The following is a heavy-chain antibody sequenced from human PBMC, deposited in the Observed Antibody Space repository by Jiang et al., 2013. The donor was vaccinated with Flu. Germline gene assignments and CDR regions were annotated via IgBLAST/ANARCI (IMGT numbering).Heavy chain of an antibody. CDR3: ARIFPGYSSSWYFYYYYGMDV. Sequence: SCKASGYTFTSYGISWVRQAPGQGLEWMGWISAYNGNTNYAQKLQGRVTMTTDTSTSTAYMELRSLRSDDTAVYYCARIFPGYSSSWYFYYYYGMDVWGQGTTVTVSS. CDR1: GYTFTSYG. CDR2: ISAYNGNT. D-gene: IGHD6-13*01. J-gene: IGHJ6*02. V-gene: IGHV1-18*01.